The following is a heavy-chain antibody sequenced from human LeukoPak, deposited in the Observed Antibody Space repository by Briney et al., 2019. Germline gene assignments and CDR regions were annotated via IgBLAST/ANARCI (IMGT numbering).Heavy chain of an antibody. CDR2: ISSSSSTI. V-gene: IGHV3-48*01. CDR1: GFTFSSYS. J-gene: IGHJ4*02. D-gene: IGHD1-26*01. CDR3: ARDRGSYSPDYFNS. Sequence: GGSLRLSCAASGFTFSSYSMNWVRQAPGKGLEWVSYISSSSSTIYYADSVKGRFTISRDNAKNSLYLQMNSLRAEDTAVYYCARDRGSYSPDYFNSWGQGTLVTVSS.